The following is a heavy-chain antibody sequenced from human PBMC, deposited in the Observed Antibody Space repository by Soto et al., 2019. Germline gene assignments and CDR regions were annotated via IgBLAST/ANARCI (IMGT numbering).Heavy chain of an antibody. CDR2: VYGSGHGDT. CDR1: GFTFSTYT. CDR3: AKDRHPDGIWTFDF. J-gene: IGHJ4*02. D-gene: IGHD3-9*01. Sequence: EVQLLESGGLLVQSGGSLRLSCAASGFTFSTYTMSWVRQAPGKGLEWVSGVYGSGHGDTFYADSVKGRFVISRDESKGMLFLQMNSLKVEYTAIYYCAKDRHPDGIWTFDFWGQGTLVTVFS. V-gene: IGHV3-23*01.